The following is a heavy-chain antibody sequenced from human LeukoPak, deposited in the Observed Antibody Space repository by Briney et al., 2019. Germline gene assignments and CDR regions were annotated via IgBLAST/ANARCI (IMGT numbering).Heavy chain of an antibody. CDR2: SDPEDGKT. CDR1: GYTLSEFS. CDR3: ARGQAPVWEIFGVVINGGYFDY. V-gene: IGHV1-24*01. J-gene: IGHJ4*02. D-gene: IGHD3-3*01. Sequence: ASVKVSCKVSGYTLSEFSIHWVRQAPGKGLEWMGGSDPEDGKTSYAQKFQGRVTITADESTSTAYMELSSLRSEDTAVYYCARGQAPVWEIFGVVINGGYFDYWGQGTLVTVSS.